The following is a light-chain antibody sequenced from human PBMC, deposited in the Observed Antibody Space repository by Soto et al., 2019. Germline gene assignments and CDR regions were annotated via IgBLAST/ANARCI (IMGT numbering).Light chain of an antibody. CDR3: QQYNNLPPWT. Sequence: EIVMTQSPATLSVSPGERATLSCRASQSVSSNLARYQQKPGQAPRLLIYGASTRATGIPARFSGSGSGTEFTLTISSLQSEDFAVYYCQQYNNLPPWTFGQGTKVDIK. CDR2: GAS. V-gene: IGKV3-15*01. J-gene: IGKJ1*01. CDR1: QSVSSN.